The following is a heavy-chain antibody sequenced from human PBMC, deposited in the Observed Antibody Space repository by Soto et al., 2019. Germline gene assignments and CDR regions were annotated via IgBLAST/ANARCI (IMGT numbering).Heavy chain of an antibody. CDR3: ARDRYYDILTGYSFDP. CDR2: IYTSGST. D-gene: IGHD3-9*01. CDR1: GGSISSYY. Sequence: QVQLQESGPGLVKPSETLSLTCTVSGGSISSYYWSWIRQPAGKGLEWIRRIYTSGSTNYNPSLKSRVTMSVDTSKNQFSLKLSSVTAADTAVYYCARDRYYDILTGYSFDPWGQGTLVTVSS. V-gene: IGHV4-4*07. J-gene: IGHJ5*02.